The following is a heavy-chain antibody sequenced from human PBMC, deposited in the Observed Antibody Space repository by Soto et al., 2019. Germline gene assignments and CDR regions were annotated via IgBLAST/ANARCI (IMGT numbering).Heavy chain of an antibody. V-gene: IGHV3-30*03. CDR1: GFTLSTYA. D-gene: IGHD2-2*01. CDR3: ARVVPAAMYYYYGMDV. CDR2: LSYDGSNK. Sequence: QVHLVECGGGVVQPGRSLRLTCAASGFTLSTYAMHWVRQAPGKGLEWVAVLSYDGSNKYYADSVKGRFTISRDNSKNTLYLQMNSLRAEDTAVYYCARVVPAAMYYYYGMDVWGQGTTVTVSS. J-gene: IGHJ6*02.